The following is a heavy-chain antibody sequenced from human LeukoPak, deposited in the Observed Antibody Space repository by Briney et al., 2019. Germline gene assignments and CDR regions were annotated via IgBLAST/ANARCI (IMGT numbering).Heavy chain of an antibody. CDR2: IYYSGNT. CDR3: ARARRSGYDDYYFDS. V-gene: IGHV4-39*06. J-gene: IGHJ4*02. CDR1: GGSINSSNYY. Sequence: SETLSLTCAVSGGSINSSNYYWGWIRQPPGRGLEWIGTIYYSGNTYYHPTLKRRVTLLLDTSKNLFALKVSSVTAADTAVYYCARARRSGYDDYYFDSWGQGTLVTVSS. D-gene: IGHD5-12*01.